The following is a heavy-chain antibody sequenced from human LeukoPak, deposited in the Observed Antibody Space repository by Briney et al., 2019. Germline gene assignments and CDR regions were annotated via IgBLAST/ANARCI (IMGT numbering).Heavy chain of an antibody. Sequence: GGSLRLSCAASGFTFSSYEMNWVRQAPGKGLEWVSYISSSGSTIYYADSVKGRFTISRDNAKNSLYLQMNSLRAEDTAVYYCASFPEVGVVIRVFDYWGQGTLVTVSS. V-gene: IGHV3-48*03. CDR2: ISSSGSTI. J-gene: IGHJ4*02. D-gene: IGHD3-3*01. CDR3: ASFPEVGVVIRVFDY. CDR1: GFTFSSYE.